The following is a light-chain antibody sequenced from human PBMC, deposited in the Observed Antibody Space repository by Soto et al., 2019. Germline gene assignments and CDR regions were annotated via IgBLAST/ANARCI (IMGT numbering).Light chain of an antibody. CDR1: QSVLYSSNNKNY. CDR3: QQYSSTSYT. J-gene: IGKJ2*01. Sequence: DIVMTQSPDSLAVSLGESATINCKSSQSVLYSSNNKNYLAWYQQKPGQPPKLLIYWASTRESGVPDRFSGSGSGTDFTLTISSLQAEDVAVYYCQQYSSTSYTFGQGTTLEIK. CDR2: WAS. V-gene: IGKV4-1*01.